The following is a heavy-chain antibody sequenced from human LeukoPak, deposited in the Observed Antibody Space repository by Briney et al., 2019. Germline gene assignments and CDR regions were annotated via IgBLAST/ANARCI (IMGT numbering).Heavy chain of an antibody. Sequence: ASVKVSCKASGYTFTSYGISWVRQAPGQGLEWMGWISAYNGDTNYAQKLQGGVTMTRGTSTSTAYMELRSLRSDDTAVYYCARVAPRGYCSGGRCYGWFDPWGQGTLVTVSS. V-gene: IGHV1-18*04. CDR3: ARVAPRGYCSGGRCYGWFDP. CDR2: ISAYNGDT. D-gene: IGHD2-15*01. CDR1: GYTFTSYG. J-gene: IGHJ5*02.